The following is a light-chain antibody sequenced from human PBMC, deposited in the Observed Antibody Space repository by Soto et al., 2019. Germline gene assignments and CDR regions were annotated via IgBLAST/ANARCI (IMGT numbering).Light chain of an antibody. V-gene: IGKV3-20*01. J-gene: IGKJ2*01. CDR1: QSVRSNY. CDR3: QQYGGSPYT. CDR2: GAS. Sequence: EIVLTQSPGTLSLSPGERATLSCRASQSVRSNYLAWYQQKPGQAPRLLIYGASSRATGIPDRFSGTGSGTDFTLTVSRLEPEDFAVYYCQQYGGSPYTFGLGTMREIK.